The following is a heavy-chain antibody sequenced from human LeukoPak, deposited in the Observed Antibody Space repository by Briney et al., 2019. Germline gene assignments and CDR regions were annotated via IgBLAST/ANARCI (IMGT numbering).Heavy chain of an antibody. V-gene: IGHV4-34*01. CDR2: INYSGST. CDR3: ARTYSSNWYEGNWFDP. CDR1: GGSFSGYY. J-gene: IGHJ5*02. D-gene: IGHD6-13*01. Sequence: SETLSLTCAVYGGSFSGYYWSWIRQPPGKGLEWIGEINYSGSTNYNPSLKSRVTISVDTSKNQFSLKLSSVTAADTAVYYCARTYSSNWYEGNWFDPWGQGTLATVSS.